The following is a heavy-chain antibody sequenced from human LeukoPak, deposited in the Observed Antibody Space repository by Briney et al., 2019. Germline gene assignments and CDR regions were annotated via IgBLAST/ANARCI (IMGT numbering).Heavy chain of an antibody. CDR3: ARTQSLRDSFYGY. D-gene: IGHD3-9*01. V-gene: IGHV1-8*03. CDR1: GYTFTSFD. CDR2: MNPNSGNT. Sequence: ASVTVSCKASGYTFTSFDINWVRQATGQGLEWMGWMNPNSGNTGYAQKFQGRVTITRNTSISTAYLELSSLRSEDTAVYYCARTQSLRDSFYGYWGQGTLVTVSS. J-gene: IGHJ4*02.